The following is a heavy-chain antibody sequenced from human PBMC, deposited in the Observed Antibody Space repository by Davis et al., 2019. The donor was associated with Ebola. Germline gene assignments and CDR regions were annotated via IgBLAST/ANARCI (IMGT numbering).Heavy chain of an antibody. Sequence: GSLRLSCAVSGGSISSSNWWSWVRQPPGKRLEWIGEINHSGSTNYNPSLKSRVTISVDTSKNQFSLKLSSVTAADTAVYYCARVRVSRFDPWGQGTLVTVSS. CDR3: ARVRVSRFDP. V-gene: IGHV4-4*02. J-gene: IGHJ5*02. CDR1: GGSISSSNW. CDR2: INHSGST.